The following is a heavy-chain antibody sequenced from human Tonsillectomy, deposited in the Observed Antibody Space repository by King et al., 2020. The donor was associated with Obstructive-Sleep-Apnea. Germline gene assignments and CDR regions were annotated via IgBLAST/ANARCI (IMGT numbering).Heavy chain of an antibody. CDR1: GFTFSGSA. V-gene: IGHV3-73*01. CDR2: IRSKANSYAT. J-gene: IGHJ6*02. Sequence: EVQLVESGGGLVQPGGSLKLSCAASGFTFSGSAMDWVRQASGKGLEWVGRIRSKANSYATEYGSSVKGRFTISRDDSKNTAYLHMNSLKTEDTAVYYCTGPHLCRGGDCYSLSGYYSGMDAWGHGTTVTVSS. D-gene: IGHD2-15*01. CDR3: TGPHLCRGGDCYSLSGYYSGMDA.